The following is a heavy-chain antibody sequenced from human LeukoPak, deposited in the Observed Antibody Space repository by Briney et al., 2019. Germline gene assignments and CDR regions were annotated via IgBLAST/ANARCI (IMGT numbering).Heavy chain of an antibody. V-gene: IGHV3-48*03. CDR1: GFTFSSYE. Sequence: GGSLRLSCAASGFTFSSYEMNWVRQAPGKGLEWVSYISSSGSTIYYADSVKGRFTISRDNAKNSLYLQMNSLRAEDTAVYYCARVSPDYYGSGPNWFDPWGQGTLVTVSS. D-gene: IGHD3-10*01. CDR3: ARVSPDYYGSGPNWFDP. J-gene: IGHJ5*02. CDR2: ISSSGSTI.